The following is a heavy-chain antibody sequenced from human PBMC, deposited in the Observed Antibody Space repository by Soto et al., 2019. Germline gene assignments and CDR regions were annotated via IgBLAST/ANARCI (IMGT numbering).Heavy chain of an antibody. V-gene: IGHV5-51*01. CDR2: IYPGDSDT. Sequence: CKGSGYSFTSYWIGWVRQMPGKGLEWMGIIYPGDSDTRYSPSFQGQVTISADKSISTAYLQWSSLKASDTAMYYCARAPCSSTSCYWYYYGMDVWGQGTTVTVSS. CDR3: ARAPCSSTSCYWYYYGMDV. D-gene: IGHD2-2*01. CDR1: GYSFTSYW. J-gene: IGHJ6*02.